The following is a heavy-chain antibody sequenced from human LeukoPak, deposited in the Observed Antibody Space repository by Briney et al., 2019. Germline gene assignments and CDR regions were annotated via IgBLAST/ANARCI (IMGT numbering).Heavy chain of an antibody. J-gene: IGHJ4*02. CDR3: ATYDSSGYPLDY. Sequence: SETLSLTCTVSAGSISSSSYSWGWIRQPPGKGLEWIGSIYYSGKTYYNPSLKSRVTISVDTSKNQFSLKLSSVTAADTAVYYCATYDSSGYPLDYWGQGTLVTVSS. CDR1: AGSISSSSYS. CDR2: IYYSGKT. V-gene: IGHV4-39*07. D-gene: IGHD3-22*01.